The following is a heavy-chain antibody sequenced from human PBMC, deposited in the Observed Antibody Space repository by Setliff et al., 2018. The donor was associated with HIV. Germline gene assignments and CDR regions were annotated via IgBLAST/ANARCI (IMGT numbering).Heavy chain of an antibody. CDR2: INPSGGST. CDR1: GYTFTSYY. CDR3: AREGFGIAAAGDYYYGMDL. V-gene: IGHV1-46*01. J-gene: IGHJ6*04. D-gene: IGHD6-13*01. Sequence: ASVKVSCKASGYTFTSYYMHWVRQAPGQGLEWMGIINPSGGSTSYAQKFQGRVTMTRDTSTSKVYMELSSLRSEDTAVYYCAREGFGIAAAGDYYYGMDLWGAGTTVTVSS.